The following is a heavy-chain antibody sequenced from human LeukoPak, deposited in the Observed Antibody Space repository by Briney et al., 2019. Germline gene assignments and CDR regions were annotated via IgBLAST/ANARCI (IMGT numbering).Heavy chain of an antibody. V-gene: IGHV3-23*01. CDR2: ISGSGGST. Sequence: GGSLRLSCAASGFTFSSYAMSWVRQAPGKGLEWVSAISGSGGSTYYADSVKGRFTISRDNSKNTLYLQMNSLRAEDTAVYYCAKPVFDIVVVPAAMTGTAFDYWGQGTLVTVSS. CDR1: GFTFSSYA. CDR3: AKPVFDIVVVPAAMTGTAFDY. J-gene: IGHJ4*02. D-gene: IGHD2-2*01.